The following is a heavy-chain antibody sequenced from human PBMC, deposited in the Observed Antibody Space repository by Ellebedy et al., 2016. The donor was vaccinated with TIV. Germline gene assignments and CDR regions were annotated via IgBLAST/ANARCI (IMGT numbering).Heavy chain of an antibody. J-gene: IGHJ6*02. CDR2: ISSSSSCI. CDR1: GFTFSSYS. D-gene: IGHD3-16*01. V-gene: IGHV3-21*01. Sequence: GESLKISXAASGFTFSSYSMNWVRQAPGKGLEWVSSISSSSSCIYYADSVKGRFTISRDNAKNSLYLQMNSLRAEDTAVYYCARDLGPWRDYHYCGMDVWGQGTTVTVSS. CDR3: ARDLGPWRDYHYCGMDV.